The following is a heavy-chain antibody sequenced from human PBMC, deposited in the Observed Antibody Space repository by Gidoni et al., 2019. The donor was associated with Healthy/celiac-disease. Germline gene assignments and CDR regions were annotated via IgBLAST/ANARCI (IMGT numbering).Heavy chain of an antibody. V-gene: IGHV5-51*01. CDR3: ARQSSYCSGGSCYSYHFDY. Sequence: EVQLVQSGAAVKKPGESLKISCKGSGYRFPSYWIGWVRQLPGKGLEWLGIIYPGDSDTRYSPSFQGQVTISADKSISTAYLQWSSLKASDTAMYYCARQSSYCSGGSCYSYHFDYWGQGTLVTVSS. D-gene: IGHD2-15*01. J-gene: IGHJ4*02. CDR2: IYPGDSDT. CDR1: GYRFPSYW.